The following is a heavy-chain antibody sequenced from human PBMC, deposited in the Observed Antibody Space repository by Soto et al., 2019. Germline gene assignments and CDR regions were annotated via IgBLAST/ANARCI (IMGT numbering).Heavy chain of an antibody. CDR2: IHSDGSST. D-gene: IGHD2-21*02. J-gene: IGHJ3*01. V-gene: IGHV3-74*01. CDR3: ARGDKGAFDL. CDR1: GFTFSYYW. Sequence: EVQLVESEGGLVQPGGSLRLSCAASGFTFSYYWMHWVRQAPGQGLVWVSRIHSDGSSTTYADSVKGRFTISRDNAKNTLYLQMNTLRADDTPVYYCARGDKGAFDLWGQGTMVTVSS.